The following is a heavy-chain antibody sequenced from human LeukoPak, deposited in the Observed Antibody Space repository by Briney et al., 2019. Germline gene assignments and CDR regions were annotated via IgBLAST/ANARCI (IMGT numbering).Heavy chain of an antibody. V-gene: IGHV3-30*18. CDR3: AKVYFDILTGYYRGPNFDY. Sequence: GRTLRLSRAASVFTFSRYTTNGVRPAPAKGRGWGAVISYDGSIKYYAGSVKGRFTICRENSKNTLYLQMDTLRAEDSAVYCCAKVYFDILTGYYRGPNFDYWGEGTLVTVSS. J-gene: IGHJ4*02. CDR2: ISYDGSIK. D-gene: IGHD3-9*01. CDR1: VFTFSRYT.